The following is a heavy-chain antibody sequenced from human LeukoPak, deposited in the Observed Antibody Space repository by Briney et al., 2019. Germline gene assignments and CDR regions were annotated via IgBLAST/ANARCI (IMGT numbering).Heavy chain of an antibody. V-gene: IGHV4-30-4*02. Sequence: PSETLSLTCTVSGGSISSGNYFWTWIRQPPGKGLEWIGYIYYSGSAYYNPSLTGRVSTSINTSKNQFSLKLSSVTAADTAVYYCARGREWEPKVFDYWGQGTLVTVSS. J-gene: IGHJ4*02. D-gene: IGHD1-26*01. CDR3: ARGREWEPKVFDY. CDR1: GGSISSGNYF. CDR2: IYYSGSA.